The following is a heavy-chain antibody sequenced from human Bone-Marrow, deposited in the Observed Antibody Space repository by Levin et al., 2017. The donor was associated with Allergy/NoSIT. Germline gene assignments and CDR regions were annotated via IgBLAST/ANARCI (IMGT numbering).Heavy chain of an antibody. Sequence: GESLKISCVASGFTFSNYAVSWVRQAPGKGLEWVSAISGSGVTYYEDSVKGRLTISRDNSKNTLYLQMNSLRAEDTAVYYCAKALRNGYHYYAMDVWGQGTTVTVSS. CDR1: GFTFSNYA. D-gene: IGHD2-2*03. CDR3: AKALRNGYHYYAMDV. V-gene: IGHV3-23*01. J-gene: IGHJ6*02. CDR2: ISGSGVT.